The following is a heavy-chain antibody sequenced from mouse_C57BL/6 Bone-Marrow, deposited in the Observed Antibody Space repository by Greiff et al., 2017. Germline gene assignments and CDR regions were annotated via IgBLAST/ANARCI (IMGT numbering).Heavy chain of an antibody. CDR1: GYTFTGYW. V-gene: IGHV1-9*01. J-gene: IGHJ3*01. CDR3: AMTAQAHTVAY. D-gene: IGHD3-2*02. CDR2: ILPGCGST. Sequence: VKLQQSGAELMKPGASVKLSCKATGYTFTGYWIEWVKQRPGNSLEWIGVILPGCGSTNYNEKFKGKATFTADQSSSTAYMHLSSLTTEDSAIYYGAMTAQAHTVAYWGQGTLVTVSA.